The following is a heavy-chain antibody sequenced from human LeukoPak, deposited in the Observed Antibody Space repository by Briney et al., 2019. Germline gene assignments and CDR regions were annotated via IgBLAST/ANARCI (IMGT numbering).Heavy chain of an antibody. J-gene: IGHJ4*02. V-gene: IGHV3-66*01. CDR3: TRIFYYGTRGYYPDF. Sequence: PGGSLRLSCAASGFTVSSHHNHMSWVRQAPGKGLEWVSVIYSGGTIFYADSVKGRFTISRDNSKNSLYLQMNSLTTEDTAVYYCTRIFYYGTRGYYPDFWGQGTLVTVSS. CDR1: GFTVSSHHNH. D-gene: IGHD3-22*01. CDR2: IYSGGTI.